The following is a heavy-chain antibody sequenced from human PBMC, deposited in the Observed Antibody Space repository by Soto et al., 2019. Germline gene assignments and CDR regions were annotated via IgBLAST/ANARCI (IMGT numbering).Heavy chain of an antibody. J-gene: IGHJ6*02. V-gene: IGHV4-34*01. CDR3: ARDLGNYYYAMDV. CDR2: INHSGST. CDR1: GGSFSGYY. Sequence: SETLSLTCIVYGGSFSGYYWSWIRQSPGKGLEWIGEINHSGSTKYNPSLKSRVIISVDTSKSQFSLRLSSVTAADTAVYYCARDLGNYYYAMDVWGQGTTVTVSS.